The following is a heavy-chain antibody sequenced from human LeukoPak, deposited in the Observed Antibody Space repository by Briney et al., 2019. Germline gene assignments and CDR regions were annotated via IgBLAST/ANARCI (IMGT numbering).Heavy chain of an antibody. J-gene: IGHJ4*02. CDR3: ARRLAAAGRWD. CDR1: GGSISSYY. CDR2: VNHLGGA. Sequence: PSETLSLTCTVSGGSISSYYWSWIRQPPGKGLEWNGEVNHLGGANYNPSLKSRVTISVDTSKNQFSLKLTSVTAADTAVYYCARRLAAAGRWDWAQGTLVTVSS. V-gene: IGHV4-34*01. D-gene: IGHD6-25*01.